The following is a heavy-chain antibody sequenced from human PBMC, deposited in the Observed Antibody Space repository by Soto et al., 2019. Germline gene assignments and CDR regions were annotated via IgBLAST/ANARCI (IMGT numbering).Heavy chain of an antibody. CDR2: IYYTGST. Sequence: KPSETLSLTCTVSGGSISSGDYYWSWIRQPPGKGLEWIGYIYYTGSTNYNPSLKSRVTMSVDTSKNQFSLNLRSVTAADTAVYYCARVPVGQSSAPGGNYYYAMDVWGQGTTVTVSS. V-gene: IGHV4-61*08. CDR3: ARVPVGQSSAPGGNYYYAMDV. J-gene: IGHJ6*02. CDR1: GGSISSGDYY. D-gene: IGHD6-19*01.